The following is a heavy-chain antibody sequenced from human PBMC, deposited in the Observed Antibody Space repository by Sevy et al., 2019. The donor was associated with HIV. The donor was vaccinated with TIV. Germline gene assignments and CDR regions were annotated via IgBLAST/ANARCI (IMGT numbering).Heavy chain of an antibody. CDR2: IYYGGST. J-gene: IGHJ3*01. CDR1: GGSVSSSSHY. V-gene: IGHV4-39*01. CDR3: ARTPPFDAFDL. Sequence: SETLSLTCTVSGGSVSSSSHYWGWIRQPPGKGLEWIGSIYYGGSTHFNPFLRSRVTIFVDTSKNQVSLKLSSVTAADTAVYFCARTPPFDAFDLWGQGTVVTVSS.